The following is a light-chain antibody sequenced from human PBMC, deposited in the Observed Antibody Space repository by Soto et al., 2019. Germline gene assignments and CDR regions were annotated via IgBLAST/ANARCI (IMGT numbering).Light chain of an antibody. J-gene: IGLJ2*01. Sequence: QSALTQPASVSGSPGQSITISCTGTSSDVGGYNYVSWYQQHPGKAPKLMIYDVSNRPSGVSNHFSASKSVNTASLTISGLQAEDEANYYCSSYTSSSTVVFGGGTKLTVL. CDR1: SSDVGGYNY. V-gene: IGLV2-14*01. CDR3: SSYTSSSTVV. CDR2: DVS.